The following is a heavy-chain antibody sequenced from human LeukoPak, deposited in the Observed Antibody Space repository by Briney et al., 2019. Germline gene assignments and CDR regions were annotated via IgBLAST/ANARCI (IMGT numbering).Heavy chain of an antibody. J-gene: IGHJ4*02. Sequence: PAGSLRLSCAASGFTFSNAWLSWVRQAPGKGLEWVGRIKRRTDGGTTDYAAPVKGRFTISRDDSNNTLYLQVNSLKTEDTAVYYCTTVWSSGSLGYWGQGTLVTVSS. V-gene: IGHV3-15*01. CDR3: TTVWSSGSLGY. CDR1: GFTFSNAW. CDR2: IKRRTDGGTT. D-gene: IGHD3-22*01.